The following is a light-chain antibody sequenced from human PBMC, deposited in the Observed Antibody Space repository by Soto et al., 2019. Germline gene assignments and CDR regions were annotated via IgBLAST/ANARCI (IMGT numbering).Light chain of an antibody. CDR1: QSVSSI. Sequence: EIVMTQSPATLSVSPGERATLSCRASQSVSSILDWYQQKPGQAPRLLIYGASTRPTGIPARFSGSGSGTDFTLTISSQQAEYFTGYYCQQYNIWPTFGQGTKVEIK. V-gene: IGKV3-15*01. CDR2: GAS. J-gene: IGKJ1*01. CDR3: QQYNIWPT.